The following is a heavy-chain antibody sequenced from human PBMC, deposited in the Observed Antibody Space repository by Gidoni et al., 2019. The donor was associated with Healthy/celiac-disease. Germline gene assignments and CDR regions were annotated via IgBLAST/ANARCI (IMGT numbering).Heavy chain of an antibody. J-gene: IGHJ3*02. CDR2: MNPNSGNT. CDR3: ARNCGVCQGYAFDI. CDR1: GYTFTSYD. V-gene: IGHV1-8*01. D-gene: IGHD2-8*02. Sequence: QVQLVQSGAEVKKPGASVKVSCTASGYTFTSYDINWVRQATGQGLEWMGWMNPNSGNTGYAQKFQGRVTMTRNTSISTAYMELSSLRSEDTAVYYCARNCGVCQGYAFDIWGQGTMVTVSS.